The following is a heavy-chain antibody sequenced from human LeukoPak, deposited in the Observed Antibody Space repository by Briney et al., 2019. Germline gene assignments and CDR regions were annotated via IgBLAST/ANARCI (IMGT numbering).Heavy chain of an antibody. Sequence: GGSLRLSCAASGFTFSSYWMSWVRQAPGKGLEWVANIKQDGSEKYYVDSVKGRFTISRDNAKNSLYLQMNSLRAEDTAVYYCARTYSSSRGYYYMDVWGKGTTVTISS. V-gene: IGHV3-7*03. CDR2: IKQDGSEK. CDR1: GFTFSSYW. D-gene: IGHD6-13*01. J-gene: IGHJ6*03. CDR3: ARTYSSSRGYYYMDV.